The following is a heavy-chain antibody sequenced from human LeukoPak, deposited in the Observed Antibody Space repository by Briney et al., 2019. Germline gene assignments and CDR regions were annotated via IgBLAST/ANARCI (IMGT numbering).Heavy chain of an antibody. V-gene: IGHV3-21*06. J-gene: IGHJ4*02. CDR1: GFTFNTYS. CDR3: ARETGGNSRFDH. D-gene: IGHD4-23*01. Sequence: PGRSLSLSCEASGFTFNTYSMNWVRQAAGKGLEWVASISSASSYMYYADSMKGRFIISRDNAKNLLFLQMNSLGVDDTAVYYCARETGGNSRFDHWGQGTLVTVSS. CDR2: ISSASSYM.